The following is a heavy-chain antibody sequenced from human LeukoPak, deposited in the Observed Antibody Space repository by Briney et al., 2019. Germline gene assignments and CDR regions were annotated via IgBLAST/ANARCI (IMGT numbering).Heavy chain of an antibody. CDR3: ARVGYCSGGSCWDLDY. CDR2: ISSSCSTI. V-gene: IGHV3-48*03. D-gene: IGHD2-15*01. J-gene: IGHJ4*02. CDR1: GFTFSSYE. Sequence: GGSLRLSCAASGFTFSSYEMNWVRQAPGKGLEWVSYISSSCSTIYYADSVKGRFTISRENAKNSLYLQMNSLRAEDTAVYYCARVGYCSGGSCWDLDYWGQGTLVTVSS.